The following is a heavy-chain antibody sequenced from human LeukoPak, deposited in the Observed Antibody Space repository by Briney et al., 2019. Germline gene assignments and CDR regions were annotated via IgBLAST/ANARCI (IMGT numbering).Heavy chain of an antibody. V-gene: IGHV3-74*01. CDR3: ARRYLASSGYPYLGY. D-gene: IGHD3-22*01. CDR2: INSYGSST. CDR1: GFTSSSFW. Sequence: GGSLRLSCAASGFTSSSFWMHWVGQAPGKGLVGVSRINSYGSSTTHADSVKGRFTISSDNAKDTLYLQIHSLRAEDTAVYHCARRYLASSGYPYLGYWGQGTLVTVSS. J-gene: IGHJ4*02.